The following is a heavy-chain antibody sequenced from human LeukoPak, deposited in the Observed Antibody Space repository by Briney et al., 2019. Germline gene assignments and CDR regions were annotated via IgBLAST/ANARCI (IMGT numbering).Heavy chain of an antibody. Sequence: ASVKVSCKASGYTFTSYDINWVRQATGQGLEWMGWMNPISGNTGYAQKFQGRVTMTRNTSINTAYLELSSLRSDDTAVYYCARARSEGGTALIRLDPWGQGTLVTVSS. CDR3: ARARSEGGTALIRLDP. D-gene: IGHD1-26*01. CDR1: GYTFTSYD. CDR2: MNPISGNT. J-gene: IGHJ5*02. V-gene: IGHV1-8*01.